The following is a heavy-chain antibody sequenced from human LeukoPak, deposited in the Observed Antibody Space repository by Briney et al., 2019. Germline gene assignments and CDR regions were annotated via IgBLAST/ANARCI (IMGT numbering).Heavy chain of an antibody. D-gene: IGHD2-15*01. CDR2: ISYSGNT. V-gene: IGHV4-39*01. CDR3: ARLPVVVVPAWFDP. CDR1: GGSISGSSYC. J-gene: IGHJ5*02. Sequence: SETLPLTCTVSGGSISGSSYCWGWIRQPPGKGLEWVGSISYSGNTYYNPSLKSRVTIFVDTSKNQFSLKLTSVTAADTALYYCARLPVVVVPAWFDPWGQGTLVTVSS.